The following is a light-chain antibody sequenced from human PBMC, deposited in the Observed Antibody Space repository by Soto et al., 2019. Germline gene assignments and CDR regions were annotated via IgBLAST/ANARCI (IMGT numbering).Light chain of an antibody. Sequence: IQLTQSPSSLSASVGDRVTITCRASQGISSYLAWYQQKPGKAPKLLINAASTLQSGVPSRFSGSGSGTDFTLTISSLQPEDFATYYCQQLNDYPITFGQGTRLEIK. J-gene: IGKJ5*01. CDR3: QQLNDYPIT. V-gene: IGKV1-9*01. CDR1: QGISSY. CDR2: AAS.